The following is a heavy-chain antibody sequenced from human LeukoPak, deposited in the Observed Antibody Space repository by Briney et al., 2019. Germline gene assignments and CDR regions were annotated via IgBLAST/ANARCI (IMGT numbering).Heavy chain of an antibody. Sequence: GGSLRLSCAASQFTFSRFWMSWVRQAPGKGLEWVASVNEDGSDEYYVDSVKGRFTISRDNAKDLLYLQMNSLRAEDTAVYHCGRYLRSTSGSIWGQGALVTVSS. J-gene: IGHJ4*02. CDR3: GRYLRSTSGSI. CDR1: QFTFSRFW. D-gene: IGHD1-1*01. V-gene: IGHV3-7*01. CDR2: VNEDGSDE.